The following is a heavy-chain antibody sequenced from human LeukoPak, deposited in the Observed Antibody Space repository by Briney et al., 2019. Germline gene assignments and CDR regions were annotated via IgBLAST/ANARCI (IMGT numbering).Heavy chain of an antibody. CDR3: TRDQMNY. Sequence: GGSLRLSCTASEVTVSRNYMLWVRQAPGKGLEWVSLIFSNGDTHYADSVKGRFAISIDTSKNTVSLLMNSLRVEDTAMYYCTRDQMNYWGQGTLVTVS. J-gene: IGHJ4*02. D-gene: IGHD5-24*01. CDR2: IFSNGDT. V-gene: IGHV3-53*01. CDR1: EVTVSRNY.